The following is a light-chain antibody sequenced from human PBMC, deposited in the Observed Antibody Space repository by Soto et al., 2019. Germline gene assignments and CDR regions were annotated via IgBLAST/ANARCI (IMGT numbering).Light chain of an antibody. V-gene: IGLV1-40*01. J-gene: IGLJ2*01. CDR2: GNS. CDR1: SSNIGAGYD. Sequence: QSVLTQPPSVSWAPGQRVTISCTGSSSNIGAGYDVHWYQQLPGTAPKLLIYGNSNRPSGVPDRLSGSNSGTSASLAITGLQAEDEADYYCQSYDSSLSAYVVFGGGTKLTVL. CDR3: QSYDSSLSAYVV.